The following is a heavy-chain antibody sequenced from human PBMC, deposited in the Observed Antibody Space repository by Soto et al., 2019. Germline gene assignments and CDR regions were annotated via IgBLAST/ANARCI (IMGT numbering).Heavy chain of an antibody. V-gene: IGHV4-38-2*01. D-gene: IGHD1-1*01. CDR2: VHGRGNT. Sequence: LYTLSLTCAVSGYSINSPYYWAWVRQSQGKGLEWIGNVHGRGNTYYNPSIKSRVRMSIDTSKNQLALHLKSVNLEETGTSLCARRVAVSGTGWFDSWGQGTQVTVS. CDR1: GYSINSPYY. CDR3: ARRVAVSGTGWFDS. J-gene: IGHJ5*01.